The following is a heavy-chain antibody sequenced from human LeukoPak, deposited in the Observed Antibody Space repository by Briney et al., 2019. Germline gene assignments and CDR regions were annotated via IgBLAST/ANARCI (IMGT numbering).Heavy chain of an antibody. CDR2: VDDTGST. V-gene: IGHV4-59*08. J-gene: IGHJ3*02. CDR1: GGSISNYY. Sequence: SETLSLTCTVSGGSISNYYWSWIRKPPGKGLEWIGYVDDTGSTNYNPSLKTRVNISEDTTNNQFSLNLSSVTAADTAVYYCARHLKIVVSGTVAFDIWGQGTMVTVSS. D-gene: IGHD3-22*01. CDR3: ARHLKIVVSGTVAFDI.